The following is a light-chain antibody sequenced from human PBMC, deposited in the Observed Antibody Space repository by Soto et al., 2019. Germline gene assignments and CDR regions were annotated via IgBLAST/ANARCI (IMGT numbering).Light chain of an antibody. J-gene: IGKJ1*01. V-gene: IGKV1-39*01. Sequence: DIQMTQSPSSLSASVGDRVTITCRASQTISRYLSWFRQKPGKALNLLIYAASSLQSGVSSRFSGSASGTNLTLTISSLQPEDFATYYCQQSYSLPWTFGQGTKVDIK. CDR1: QTISRY. CDR2: AAS. CDR3: QQSYSLPWT.